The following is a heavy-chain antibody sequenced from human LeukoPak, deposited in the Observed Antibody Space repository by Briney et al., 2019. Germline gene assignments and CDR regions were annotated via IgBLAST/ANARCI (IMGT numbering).Heavy chain of an antibody. V-gene: IGHV3-23*01. CDR2: ISGSGDST. J-gene: IGHJ4*02. D-gene: IGHD2-2*01. CDR3: AKSFRSTSHDY. Sequence: GGSLRLSCAASGFTFRSYGMTWVRQAPGKGLEWVSAISGSGDSTYYADSVKGRFTISRDNSRNTLYLQMNSLRAGDTAVYYCAKSFRSTSHDYWGQGTLVTVSS. CDR1: GFTFRSYG.